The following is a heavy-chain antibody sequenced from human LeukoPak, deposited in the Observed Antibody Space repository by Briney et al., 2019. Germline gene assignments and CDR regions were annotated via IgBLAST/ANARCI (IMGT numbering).Heavy chain of an antibody. CDR3: AKDRDYGDYGRVDAFDI. Sequence: GGSLRLSCAASGFTFSSYGMHWVRQAPGKGLEWVAVIWYDGSNKYYADSVKGRFTISRDNSKNTLYLQMNSLRAEDTAVYYCAKDRDYGDYGRVDAFDIWGQGTMVTVSS. CDR2: IWYDGSNK. V-gene: IGHV3-33*06. D-gene: IGHD4-17*01. CDR1: GFTFSSYG. J-gene: IGHJ3*02.